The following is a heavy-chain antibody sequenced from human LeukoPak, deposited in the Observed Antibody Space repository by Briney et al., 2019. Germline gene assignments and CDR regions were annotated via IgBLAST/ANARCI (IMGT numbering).Heavy chain of an antibody. CDR3: ARDLNDRRDVYNYAAIDY. V-gene: IGHV3-48*01. D-gene: IGHD5-24*01. CDR1: GFTFSSYS. Sequence: GGSLRLSCAASGFTFSSYSMNWVRQAPGKGLEWVSLISSSSSTIYYADSVKGRFTISRDNAKNSLYLQMNSLRAEDTAVYYCARDLNDRRDVYNYAAIDYWGQGTLVTVSS. CDR2: ISSSSSTI. J-gene: IGHJ4*02.